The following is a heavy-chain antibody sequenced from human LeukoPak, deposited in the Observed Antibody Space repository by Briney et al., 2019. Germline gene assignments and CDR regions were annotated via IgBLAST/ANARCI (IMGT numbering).Heavy chain of an antibody. V-gene: IGHV4-39*01. CDR2: IYYSGST. CDR3: ASPRITIFGVVNQYYFDY. Sequence: SETLSLTCTVSGGSISSSSYYWGWIRRPPGKGLEWIGSIYYSGSTYYDPSLKSRVTISVDTSKNQFSLKLSSVTAADTAVYYCASPRITIFGVVNQYYFDYWGQGTLVTVSS. D-gene: IGHD3-3*01. CDR1: GGSISSSSYY. J-gene: IGHJ4*02.